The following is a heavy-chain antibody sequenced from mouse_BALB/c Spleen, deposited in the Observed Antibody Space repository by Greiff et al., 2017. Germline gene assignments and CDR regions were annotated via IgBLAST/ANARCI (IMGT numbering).Heavy chain of an antibody. Sequence: VQLQESGAELVRPGVSVKISCKGSGYTFTDYAMHWVKQSHAKSLEWIGVISTYYGDASYNQKFKGKATMTVDKSSNTAYMQLSSLTSEDSAVYYCTRSDYGRRNWGQGTTLTVSS. CDR2: ISTYYGDA. CDR3: TRSDYGRRN. V-gene: IGHV1S137*01. J-gene: IGHJ2*01. D-gene: IGHD1-1*01. CDR1: GYTFTDYA.